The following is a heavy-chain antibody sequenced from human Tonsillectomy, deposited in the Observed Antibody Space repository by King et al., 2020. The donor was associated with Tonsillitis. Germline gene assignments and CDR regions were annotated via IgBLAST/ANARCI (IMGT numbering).Heavy chain of an antibody. CDR2: IVWVDDK. D-gene: IGHD3-3*01. Sequence: TLKESGPALVKPTQTLTLTCTFSGVSLSTSGMCVSWIRHPPGKTLEWLALIVWVDDKYYRTSLKNRLTISKDTSKNQVVLTMTNMDPEDTATYYCARIHNDFWSGYADFWGRGTLVTVSS. CDR1: GVSLSTSGMC. CDR3: ARIHNDFWSGYADF. V-gene: IGHV2-70*01. J-gene: IGHJ4*02.